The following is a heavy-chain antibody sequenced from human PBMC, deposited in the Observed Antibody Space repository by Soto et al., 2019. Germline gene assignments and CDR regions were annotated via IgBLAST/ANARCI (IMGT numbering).Heavy chain of an antibody. V-gene: IGHV4-39*01. Sequence: NPSETLSLTCTVSGGSISSSSYYWGWIRQPPGKGLEWIGSIYYSGSTYYNPSLKSRVTISVDTSKNQFSLKLSSVTAADTAVYYCARLIKRWFGELLYQGFGSYFDYWGQGTLVTVSS. J-gene: IGHJ4*02. CDR1: GGSISSSSYY. CDR2: IYYSGST. D-gene: IGHD3-10*01. CDR3: ARLIKRWFGELLYQGFGSYFDY.